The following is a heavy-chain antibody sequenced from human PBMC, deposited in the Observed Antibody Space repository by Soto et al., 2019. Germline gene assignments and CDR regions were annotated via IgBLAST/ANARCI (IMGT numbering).Heavy chain of an antibody. CDR3: AKDRVYCSSTSCYYYYYYGMDV. CDR2: ISYDGSNK. J-gene: IGHJ6*02. D-gene: IGHD2-2*01. Sequence: GGSLRLSCAASGFTFSSYGMHWVRQAPGKGLEWVAVISYDGSNKYYADSVKGRFTISRDNSKNTLYLQMNSLRAEDTAVYYCAKDRVYCSSTSCYYYYYYGMDVWGQGTTVTVSS. CDR1: GFTFSSYG. V-gene: IGHV3-30*18.